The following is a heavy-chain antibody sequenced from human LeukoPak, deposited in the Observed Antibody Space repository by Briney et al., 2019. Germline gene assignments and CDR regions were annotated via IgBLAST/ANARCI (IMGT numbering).Heavy chain of an antibody. V-gene: IGHV4-4*07. CDR2: IHTTWGT. CDR1: GGPLNKFY. D-gene: IGHD2-2*01. J-gene: IGHJ4*02. Sequence: SETPSPTRTISGGPLNKFYRGLIRQPSGKGPEWIRRIHTTWGTRYNPSLKSRITMSLDASKNQFTLKLSSVTAADTAVYYCARDLALGYCPSSSCSSPLFDYWGQGTLVTVSS. CDR3: ARDLALGYCPSSSCSSPLFDY.